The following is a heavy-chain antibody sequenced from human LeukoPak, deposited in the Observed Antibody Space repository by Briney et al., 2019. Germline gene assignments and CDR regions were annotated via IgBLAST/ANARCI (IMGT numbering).Heavy chain of an antibody. D-gene: IGHD2-15*01. CDR1: GFTFTSYA. Sequence: PGGSLRLSCTASGFTFTSYAMTWVRQAPGKGLEWVAITANDGVSTYETDSVRGRFTISRDNSKSTLQLQMNSLRVEDTAVYYCAKGRLPYCSGVRCYPFDNWGQGTLVTVSS. V-gene: IGHV3-23*01. CDR2: TANDGVST. J-gene: IGHJ4*02. CDR3: AKGRLPYCSGVRCYPFDN.